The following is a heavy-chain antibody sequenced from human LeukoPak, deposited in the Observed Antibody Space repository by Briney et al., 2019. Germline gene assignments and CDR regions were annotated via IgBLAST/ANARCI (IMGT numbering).Heavy chain of an antibody. CDR1: GGSFSGYY. V-gene: IGHV4-34*01. CDR3: ARGKPVTIFGGVPAAFDI. D-gene: IGHD3-3*01. Sequence: SETLSLTCAVYGGSFSGYYWSWIRQPPGKGLEWIGEINHSGSTNYNPSLKSRVTISVDTSKNQFSLKLSSVTAADTAVYYCARGKPVTIFGGVPAAFDIGGQGTMVTVSS. J-gene: IGHJ3*02. CDR2: INHSGST.